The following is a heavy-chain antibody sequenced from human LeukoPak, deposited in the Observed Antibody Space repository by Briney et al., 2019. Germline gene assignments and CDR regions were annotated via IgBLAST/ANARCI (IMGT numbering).Heavy chain of an antibody. CDR2: IYYSGST. Sequence: SETLSLTCTVSGGSISSSSYYWGWIREPPGKGLEWIGSIYYSGSTYYNPSLKSRVTISVDTSKNQFSLKLSSVTAADTAVYYCARHPSQSFDYWGQGTLVTVSS. V-gene: IGHV4-39*01. CDR3: ARHPSQSFDY. CDR1: GGSISSSSYY. J-gene: IGHJ4*02.